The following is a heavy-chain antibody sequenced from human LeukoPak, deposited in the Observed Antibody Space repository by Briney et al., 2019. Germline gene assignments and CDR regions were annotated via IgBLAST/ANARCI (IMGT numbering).Heavy chain of an antibody. CDR1: GYTFTSYD. V-gene: IGHV1-8*01. CDR2: MNPNSGNT. D-gene: IGHD1-26*01. Sequence: ASVKVSCKASGYTFTSYDINWVRQATGQGLEWMGWMNPNSGNTGYAQKFQGRVTMTRNTSISTAYMELSSLRSEDTAVYYCARACIVGATCYYYGMDVWGQGTTVTVSS. CDR3: ARACIVGATCYYYGMDV. J-gene: IGHJ6*02.